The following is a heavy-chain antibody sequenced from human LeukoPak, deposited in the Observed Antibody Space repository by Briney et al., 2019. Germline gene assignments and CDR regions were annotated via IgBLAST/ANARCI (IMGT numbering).Heavy chain of an antibody. CDR1: GGSFSGYY. V-gene: IGHV4-34*01. J-gene: IGHJ5*02. CDR2: INHSGST. D-gene: IGHD3-3*01. Sequence: SETLSPTCAVYGGSFSGYYWSWIRQPPGKGLEWIGEINHSGSTNYNPSLKSRVTISVDTSKNQFSLKLSSVTAADTAVYYCARGCYYDFWSGYYAPHWFDPWGQGTLVTVSS. CDR3: ARGCYYDFWSGYYAPHWFDP.